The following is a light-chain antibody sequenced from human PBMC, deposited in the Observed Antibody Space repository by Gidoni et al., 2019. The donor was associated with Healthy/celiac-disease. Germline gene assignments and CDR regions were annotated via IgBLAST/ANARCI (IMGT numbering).Light chain of an antibody. Sequence: QSVPTQPPSLSGAPAQRVTISCTGSSSNIGAGYDVHWYQQLPGTAPKLLIYGNSNRPSGVPDRFSGSKSGTSASLAITGLQAEDEADYYCQSYDSSLSGWVFGGGTKLTVL. J-gene: IGLJ3*02. CDR1: SSNIGAGYD. V-gene: IGLV1-40*01. CDR2: GNS. CDR3: QSYDSSLSGWV.